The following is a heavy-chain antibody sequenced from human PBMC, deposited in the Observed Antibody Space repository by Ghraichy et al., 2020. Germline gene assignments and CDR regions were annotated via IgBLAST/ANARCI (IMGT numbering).Heavy chain of an antibody. CDR2: IRDKVHSYTT. V-gene: IGHV3-72*01. CDR1: GFTFSSYW. Sequence: GGSLRLSCAASGFTFSSYWMHWVRQAPGKGLVWVSRIRDKVHSYTTEYAAFVEGRFIVSRDDSEKSLYLQMNSLRTEDTAVYYCVRRRVEGVMDVWGQGTTVTVSS. CDR3: VRRRVEGVMDV. J-gene: IGHJ6*02.